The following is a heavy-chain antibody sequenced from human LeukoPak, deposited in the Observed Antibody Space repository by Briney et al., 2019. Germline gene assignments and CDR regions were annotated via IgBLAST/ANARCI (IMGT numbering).Heavy chain of an antibody. CDR3: AKGGYYDFWKDGMDV. J-gene: IGHJ6*02. D-gene: IGHD3-3*01. CDR2: ISGNGGTT. CDR1: GFTFNSYA. Sequence: GGSLGLSCAASGFTFNSYAMSWVRQAPGKGLEWVSGISGNGGTTNYADSVKGRFTISRDNSKNTLYLQMISLRAEDTAVYYCAKGGYYDFWKDGMDVWGQGTTVIVSS. V-gene: IGHV3-23*01.